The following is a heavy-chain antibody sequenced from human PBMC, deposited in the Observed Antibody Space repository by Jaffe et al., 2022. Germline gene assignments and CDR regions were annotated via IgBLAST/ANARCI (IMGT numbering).Heavy chain of an antibody. V-gene: IGHV3-7*01. CDR2: IKQDGSEK. CDR1: GFTFSSYW. D-gene: IGHD3-3*01. CDR3: ARDSGGYDFWSPHRHAFDI. Sequence: EVQLVESGGGLVQPGGSLRLSCAASGFTFSSYWMSWVRQAPGKGLEWVANIKQDGSEKYYVDSVKGRFTISRDNAKNSLYLQMNSLRAEDTAVYYCARDSGGYDFWSPHRHAFDIWGQGTMVTVSS. J-gene: IGHJ3*02.